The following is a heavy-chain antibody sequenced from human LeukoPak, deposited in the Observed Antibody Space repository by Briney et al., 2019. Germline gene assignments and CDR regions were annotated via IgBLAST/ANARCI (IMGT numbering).Heavy chain of an antibody. D-gene: IGHD6-13*01. CDR1: GGTFSSYA. CDR3: ARAVAAEDAFDI. CDR2: VIPIFGTA. V-gene: IGHV1-69*13. J-gene: IGHJ3*02. Sequence: SVKVSCKASGGTFSSYAISWVRQAPGQGLEWMGGVIPIFGTADYAQKFQGRVTITADESTSTAYMELSSLRSEDTAVYYCARAVAAEDAFDIWGQGTMVTVSS.